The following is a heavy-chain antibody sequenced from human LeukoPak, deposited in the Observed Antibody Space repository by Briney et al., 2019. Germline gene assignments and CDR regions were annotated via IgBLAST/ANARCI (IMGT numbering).Heavy chain of an antibody. CDR2: ISYDGSNK. Sequence: YPGGSLRLSCAASGFTFSNYAIHWVRQASGEGLEWVAVISYDGSNKYYADSVKGRFTISRDNSKNTLYLQMISLRAEDTAVYYCARGGIYSFDYWGQGTLVTVSS. D-gene: IGHD2-21*01. CDR1: GFTFSNYA. CDR3: ARGGIYSFDY. J-gene: IGHJ4*02. V-gene: IGHV3-30*04.